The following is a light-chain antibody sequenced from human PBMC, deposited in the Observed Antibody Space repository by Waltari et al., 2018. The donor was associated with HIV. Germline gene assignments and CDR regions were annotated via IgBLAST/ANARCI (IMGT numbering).Light chain of an antibody. J-gene: IGLJ7*01. CDR2: DTS. V-gene: IGLV7-46*01. CDR3: LRSYDADWM. CDR1: TGPVTNHHH. Sequence: QAVVTQAPSLTVSPGGTVTPTSDSSTGPVTNHHHPYGFQQKPAQAPRTLIDDTSNRQAWTPARFSAWLLGGKAALTLSSAQRGGGADYYCLRSYDADWMIGGGAKPTV.